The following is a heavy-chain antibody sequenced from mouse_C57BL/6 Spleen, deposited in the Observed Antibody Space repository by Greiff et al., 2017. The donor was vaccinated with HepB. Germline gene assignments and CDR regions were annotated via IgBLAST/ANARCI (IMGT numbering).Heavy chain of an antibody. CDR2: ISSGSSTI. CDR1: GFTFSDYG. J-gene: IGHJ1*03. V-gene: IGHV5-17*01. CDR3: ARPVAPYWYFDV. Sequence: EVQRVESGGGLVKPGGSLKLSCAASGFTFSDYGMHWVRQAPEKGLEWVAYISSGSSTIYYADTVKGRFTISRDNAKNTRFLQMTSLRSEDTAMYYCARPVAPYWYFDVWGTGTTVTVSS. D-gene: IGHD1-1*01.